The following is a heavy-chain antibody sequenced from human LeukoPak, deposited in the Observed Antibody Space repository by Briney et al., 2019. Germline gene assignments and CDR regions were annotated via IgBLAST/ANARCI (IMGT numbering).Heavy chain of an antibody. J-gene: IGHJ6*03. CDR2: ISSSSSYI. D-gene: IGHD1-26*01. V-gene: IGHV3-21*01. CDR3: ARDPYSGSHGSYYYYYMDV. CDR1: GFTFSSYS. Sequence: GGSLRLSCAASGFTFSSYSMNWVRQAPGKGLEWVSSISSSSSYIYYADSVKGRFTISRDNAKNSLYLQMNSLGPEDTAVYFCARDPYSGSHGSYYYYYMDVWGKGTTVTVSS.